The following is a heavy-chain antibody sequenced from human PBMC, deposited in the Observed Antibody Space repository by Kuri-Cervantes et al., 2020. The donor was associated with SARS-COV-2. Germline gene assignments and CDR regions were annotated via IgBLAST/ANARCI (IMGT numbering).Heavy chain of an antibody. Sequence: SETLSLTCTVSGYSISSGYYWGWIRQPPGKGLEWIGSIYHSGSTYYNPSLKSRVTISVDTSKNQFSLKLSSVTAADTAVYYCARHGRNYYDSSRYFDYWGQGTLVTVSS. CDR3: ARHGRNYYDSSRYFDY. D-gene: IGHD3-22*01. CDR1: GYSISSGYY. CDR2: IYHSGST. V-gene: IGHV4-38-2*02. J-gene: IGHJ4*02.